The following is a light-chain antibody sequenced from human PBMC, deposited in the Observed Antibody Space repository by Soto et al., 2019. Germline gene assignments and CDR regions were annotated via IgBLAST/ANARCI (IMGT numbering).Light chain of an antibody. V-gene: IGKV3-15*01. J-gene: IGKJ1*01. CDR2: GAS. Sequence: EIVLTQSPASLSVSPGESATLSCRASQSVSSNLAWYQQKPGQPPRLLIYGASTRATAVPARFSGSGSGTDFTLNISNLQSEDFAVYYCQQYHDWRSFGQGTKVESK. CDR3: QQYHDWRS. CDR1: QSVSSN.